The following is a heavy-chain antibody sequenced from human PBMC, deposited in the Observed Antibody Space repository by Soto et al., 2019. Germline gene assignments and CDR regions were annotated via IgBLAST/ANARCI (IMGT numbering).Heavy chain of an antibody. CDR2: IYYSGST. D-gene: IGHD6-19*01. V-gene: IGHV4-59*01. CDR3: ARTGYSSGWYDFDY. J-gene: IGHJ4*02. CDR1: GGSISSYY. Sequence: PSETLSLTCTASGGSISSYYWSWIRQPPGKGLEWIGYIYYSGSTNYNPSLKSRVTISVDTSKNQFSLKLSSVTAADTAVYYCARTGYSSGWYDFDYWGQGTLVTVSS.